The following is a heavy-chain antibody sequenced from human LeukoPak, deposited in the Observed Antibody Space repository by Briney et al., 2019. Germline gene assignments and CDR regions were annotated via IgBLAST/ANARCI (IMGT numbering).Heavy chain of an antibody. D-gene: IGHD1-26*01. Sequence: KPSETLSLTCTVSGVSMSSYYWRWLRQPPGKGLEGLVYIYYSGTTNYNPSLTPRVTISVATSKNQFSLKLSSVTAADTAVYYCARQGWELLRPYFDYWGQGTLVTVSS. J-gene: IGHJ4*02. CDR2: IYYSGTT. CDR3: ARQGWELLRPYFDY. V-gene: IGHV4-59*08. CDR1: GVSMSSYY.